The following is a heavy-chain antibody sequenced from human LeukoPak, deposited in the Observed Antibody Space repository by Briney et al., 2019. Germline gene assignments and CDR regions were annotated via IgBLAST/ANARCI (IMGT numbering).Heavy chain of an antibody. J-gene: IGHJ2*01. Sequence: GGSLRLSCAVSGFNFDDYAMHWVRQAPGRGLEWVSGINWKTGNGIYADSVKGRFTISRDNAKNSLYLQMSSLRAENTALYYCTRRAARWQFDLWGRGTLLTVSS. CDR2: INWKTGNG. V-gene: IGHV3-9*01. CDR3: TRRAARWQFDL. CDR1: GFNFDDYA. D-gene: IGHD5-24*01.